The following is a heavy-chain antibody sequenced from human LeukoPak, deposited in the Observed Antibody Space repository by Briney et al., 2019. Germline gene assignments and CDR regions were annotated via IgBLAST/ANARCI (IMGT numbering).Heavy chain of an antibody. CDR2: IKQDGSEK. CDR1: GFTFSSYW. CDR3: AKDMRATTRYYYYYGMDV. D-gene: IGHD1-26*01. V-gene: IGHV3-7*03. Sequence: PGGSLRLSCAASGFTFSSYWMGWVRQAPGKGLEWVANIKQDGSEKYYVDSVKGRFTISRDNAKNSLYLQMNSLRAEDTALYYCAKDMRATTRYYYYYGMDVWGQGTTVTVSS. J-gene: IGHJ6*02.